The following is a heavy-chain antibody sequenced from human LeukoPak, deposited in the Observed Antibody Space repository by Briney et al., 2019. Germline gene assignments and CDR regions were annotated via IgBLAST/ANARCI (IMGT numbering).Heavy chain of an antibody. J-gene: IGHJ4*02. CDR3: SHYISSWRYFDN. D-gene: IGHD6-13*01. CDR1: GFTFGSYA. CDR2: ISGSGGST. Sequence: GGSLRLSCAGSGFTFGSYAMSWVRQAPGKGLEWVAGISGSGGSTYYADSVKGRFTISRDNSKNTLFLQMNSLRAEDTALYSCSHYISSWRYFDNCDQGTLVTVSS. V-gene: IGHV3-23*01.